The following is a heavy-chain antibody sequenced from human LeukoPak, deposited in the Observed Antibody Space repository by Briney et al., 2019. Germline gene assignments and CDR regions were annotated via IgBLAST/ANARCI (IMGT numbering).Heavy chain of an antibody. CDR2: IGKSGDSI. CDR3: AKDEVRGVASAPDAFDI. Sequence: GGSLRLSCAASGFAFSSFAMSWVRQAPGKGLEWASIIGKSGDSIYYADSVKGRFTISRDNSKNTLFLQMNSLRAEDTAVYYCAKDEVRGVASAPDAFDIWGQGTMVTVSS. D-gene: IGHD3-10*01. V-gene: IGHV3-23*01. J-gene: IGHJ3*02. CDR1: GFAFSSFA.